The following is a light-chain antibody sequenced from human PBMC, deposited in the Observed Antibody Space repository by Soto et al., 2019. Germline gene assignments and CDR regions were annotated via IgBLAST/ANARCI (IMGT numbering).Light chain of an antibody. CDR2: AAS. V-gene: IGKV3-20*01. CDR1: QSVSSSN. Sequence: DIVLTQSPGTLSLSPGERATLSCRASQSVSSSNLAWYQQKPAQAPRLLIYAASSRATGIPDRFSGSGSGTDFTLTISRLEPEDFAVYYCQQYGSSPPITFGQGTRLEIK. J-gene: IGKJ5*01. CDR3: QQYGSSPPIT.